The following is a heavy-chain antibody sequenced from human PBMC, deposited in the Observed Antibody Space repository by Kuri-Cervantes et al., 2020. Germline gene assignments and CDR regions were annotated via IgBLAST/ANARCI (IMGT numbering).Heavy chain of an antibody. CDR2: IIPIFGTA. CDR1: GGTFSSYA. J-gene: IGHJ5*02. CDR3: ATGGENYYGSGSYWDWFDP. Sequence: SVKVSCKASGGTFSSYAISWVRQAPGQGLEWMGGIIPIFGTANYAQKFQGRVTITADESTSTAYMELSSLRSDDTAVYYCATGGENYYGSGSYWDWFDPWGQGTLVTVSS. D-gene: IGHD3-10*01. V-gene: IGHV1-69*13.